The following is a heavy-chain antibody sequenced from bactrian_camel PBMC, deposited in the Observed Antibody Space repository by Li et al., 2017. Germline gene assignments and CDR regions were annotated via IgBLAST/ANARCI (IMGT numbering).Heavy chain of an antibody. Sequence: HVQLVESGGGSVQAGGSLRLSCAASGNTVSRHCMGWFRQAPGKEREGVAAIGSDARSSYADSVKGRFTISQDNAKNTVYLQMNSLKSEDTALFYCAAAPSLTSVGFGYWGQGTQVTVS. J-gene: IGHJ6*01. D-gene: IGHD3*01. CDR3: AAAPSLTSVGFGY. CDR2: IGSDARS. V-gene: IGHV3S53*01. CDR1: GNTVSRHC.